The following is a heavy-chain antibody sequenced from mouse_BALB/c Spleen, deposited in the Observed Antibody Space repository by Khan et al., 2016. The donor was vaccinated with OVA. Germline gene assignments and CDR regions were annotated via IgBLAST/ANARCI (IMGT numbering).Heavy chain of an antibody. J-gene: IGHJ2*01. CDR3: ATHFFGSSRYFDY. CDR2: IDPANGNT. CDR1: GFNIKDTY. Sequence: VQLQQSGAELVKPGASVKLSCTASGFNIKDTYMHWVKQRPEQGLEWIGRIDPANGNTKYDPKFQGKATITADTSSTPAYLPLRSLQSEGTAVYDEATHFFGSSRYFDYWGQGTTLTVSS. D-gene: IGHD1-1*01. V-gene: IGHV14-3*02.